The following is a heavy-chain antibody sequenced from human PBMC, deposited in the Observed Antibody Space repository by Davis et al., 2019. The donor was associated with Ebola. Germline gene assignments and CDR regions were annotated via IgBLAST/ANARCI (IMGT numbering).Heavy chain of an antibody. Sequence: ASVKVSCKVSGYPLTELAIHWVRQTPGKGLGWLGGFDPEDGKTVSAQNFQGRVTMTEDPSTDTAYMELRSLSSEDTAVYYCATSPGYNHGFDDWGQGTLVTVSS. CDR3: ATSPGYNHGFDD. V-gene: IGHV1-24*01. CDR1: GYPLTELA. D-gene: IGHD5-18*01. CDR2: FDPEDGKT. J-gene: IGHJ4*02.